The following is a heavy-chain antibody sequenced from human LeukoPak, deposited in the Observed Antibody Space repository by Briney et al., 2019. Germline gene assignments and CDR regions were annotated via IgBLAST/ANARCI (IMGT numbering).Heavy chain of an antibody. J-gene: IGHJ5*02. D-gene: IGHD2-15*01. CDR2: IYPGDSDI. CDR1: GYRFTNYW. Sequence: GESLKISCKGSGYRFTNYWIGWVRHMPGKGLEWMGIIYPGDSDIRYSPSFQGQVTISADKSISTAYLQWSSLKASDTAMYYCARQEYCSGGSCYTWFDPWGQGILVTVSS. V-gene: IGHV5-51*01. CDR3: ARQEYCSGGSCYTWFDP.